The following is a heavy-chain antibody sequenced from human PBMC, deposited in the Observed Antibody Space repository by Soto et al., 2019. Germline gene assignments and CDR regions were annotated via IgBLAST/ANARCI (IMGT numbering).Heavy chain of an antibody. CDR1: GYTFTSYG. Sequence: ASVKVSCKASGYTFTSYGISWVRQAPGQGLEWMGWISAYNGNTNYAQKLQGRVTMTTDTSTSTAYMELRSLRSDDTAVYYFARLSYDFWSGFPPYYYYGMDVWGQGTTVTVSS. CDR3: ARLSYDFWSGFPPYYYYGMDV. J-gene: IGHJ6*02. D-gene: IGHD3-3*01. CDR2: ISAYNGNT. V-gene: IGHV1-18*01.